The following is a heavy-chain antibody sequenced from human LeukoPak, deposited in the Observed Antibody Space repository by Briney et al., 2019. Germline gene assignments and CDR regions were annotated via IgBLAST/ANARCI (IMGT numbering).Heavy chain of an antibody. Sequence: SQTLSLTCGISGDSVSSNRAGWNWIRQSPSRGLEWLGRTYYRSKWYNDYAESLKSRITINSDTSKNQFSLQLKSVTPEDTALYYCARTIAAAGLPFYYYYMGVWGKGTTVTVSS. J-gene: IGHJ6*03. V-gene: IGHV6-1*01. CDR3: ARTIAAAGLPFYYYYMGV. D-gene: IGHD6-13*01. CDR2: TYYRSKWYN. CDR1: GDSVSSNRAG.